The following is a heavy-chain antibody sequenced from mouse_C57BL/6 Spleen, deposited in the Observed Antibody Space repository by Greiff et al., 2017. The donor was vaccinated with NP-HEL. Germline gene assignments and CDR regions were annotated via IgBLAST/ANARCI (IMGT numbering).Heavy chain of an antibody. CDR3: ASWGRGARARDFDY. CDR1: GYTFTSYW. V-gene: IGHV1-55*01. J-gene: IGHJ2*01. CDR2: IYPGSGST. Sequence: QVQLQQPGAELVKPGASVKMSCKASGYTFTSYWITWVKQRPGQGLEWIGDIYPGSGSTNYNEKFKSKATLTVDTSSSTAYMQLSSLTSEDSAVEDCASWGRGARARDFDYWGQGTTLTVSS. D-gene: IGHD3-1*01.